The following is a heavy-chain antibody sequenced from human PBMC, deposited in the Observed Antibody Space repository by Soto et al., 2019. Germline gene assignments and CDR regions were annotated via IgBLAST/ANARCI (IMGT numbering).Heavy chain of an antibody. CDR1: GFTFSHYA. CDR2: MSYDGRNE. J-gene: IGHJ4*02. Sequence: QVQLVESGGGVVQPGRSLRLSCAASGFTFSHYAMHWVRQAPGKGLEWVALMSYDGRNEYYADSVKRRFTISRDNSENTLYLQMNSLRAEDTAVYYCAKDGSHNFDYWGQGTLVTVSS. V-gene: IGHV3-30*18. CDR3: AKDGSHNFDY. D-gene: IGHD1-26*01.